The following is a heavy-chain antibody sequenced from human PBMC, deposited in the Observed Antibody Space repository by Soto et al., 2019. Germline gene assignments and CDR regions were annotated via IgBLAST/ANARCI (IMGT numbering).Heavy chain of an antibody. J-gene: IGHJ4*02. CDR3: ARYLRRLYSSSWYGDYNFHY. CDR2: ISAYNGNT. CDR1: GYTFTSYG. V-gene: IGHV1-18*01. D-gene: IGHD6-13*01. Sequence: QVQLVQSGAEVKKPGASVKVSCKASGYTFTSYGISWVRQAPGQGLEWMGWISAYNGNTNYAQRLQGRVTMTTDTSTSTAYMELRSLRSDDTAVYYCARYLRRLYSSSWYGDYNFHYWGQGTLVTVSS.